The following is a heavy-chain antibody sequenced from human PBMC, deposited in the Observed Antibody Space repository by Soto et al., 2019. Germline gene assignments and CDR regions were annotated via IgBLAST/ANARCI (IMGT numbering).Heavy chain of an antibody. D-gene: IGHD1-26*01. J-gene: IGHJ4*02. CDR2: ISSSSSTI. Sequence: PGGSLRLSCAASGFTFSSYSMNWVRQAPGKGLEWVSYISSSSSTIYYADSVKGRFTISRDNAKNSLYLQMNSLRAEDTAVYYCASFRTSPSLVGASYFDNWGQGTLVTVSS. CDR3: ASFRTSPSLVGASYFDN. CDR1: GFTFSSYS. V-gene: IGHV3-48*01.